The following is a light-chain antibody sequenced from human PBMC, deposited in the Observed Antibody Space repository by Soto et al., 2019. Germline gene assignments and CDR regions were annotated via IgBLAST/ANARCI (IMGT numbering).Light chain of an antibody. CDR3: CSYTSSSTYV. CDR2: DDS. V-gene: IGLV2-14*01. Sequence: QSVLTQPASVXGSPGQSITISCTGTSSDVGAYNYVSWFQQYPGKAPKLMIYDDSNRPSGVSNRFSGSKSGNTASLTISGLQAEDEADYYCCSYTSSSTYVFGTGTKVTVL. CDR1: SSDVGAYNY. J-gene: IGLJ1*01.